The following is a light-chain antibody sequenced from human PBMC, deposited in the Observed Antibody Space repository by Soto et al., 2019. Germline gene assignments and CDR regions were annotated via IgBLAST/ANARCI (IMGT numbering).Light chain of an antibody. J-gene: IGKJ4*01. CDR1: QSVSSY. CDR2: GAS. Sequence: EIVMTQSPATLSVSPGERATLSCRASQSVSSYLAWYQQKPGQAPRLLIYGASTRATDIPARFSGSGSGTEFTLTISRLEPEDFAVYYCQQYGSSPPLTFGGGTKVDIK. CDR3: QQYGSSPPLT. V-gene: IGKV3-20*01.